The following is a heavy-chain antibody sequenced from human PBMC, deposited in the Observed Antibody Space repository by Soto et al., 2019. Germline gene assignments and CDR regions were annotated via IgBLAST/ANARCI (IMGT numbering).Heavy chain of an antibody. J-gene: IGHJ6*03. CDR3: ARGGVSSGWLRGYYYYYMDV. D-gene: IGHD6-19*01. Sequence: GGSLRLSCAASGFTFSSYGMHWVRQAPGKGLEWVAVIWYDGSNKYYADSVKGRFTISRDNSKNTLYLQMNSLRAEDTAVYYCARGGVSSGWLRGYYYYYMDVWGKGTTVTVSS. V-gene: IGHV3-33*01. CDR2: IWYDGSNK. CDR1: GFTFSSYG.